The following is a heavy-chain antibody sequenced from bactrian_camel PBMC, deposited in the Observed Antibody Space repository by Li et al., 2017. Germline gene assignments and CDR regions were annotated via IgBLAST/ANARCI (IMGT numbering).Heavy chain of an antibody. V-gene: IGHV3S6*01. D-gene: IGHD3*01. CDR2: ITSLPSLFRAA. Sequence: VQLVESGGGSVQAGGSRRLSCTPSGSIYNDNCMGWIRQAPGKEVEWVAGITSLPSLFRAASYADSVKGRFTISQDSAKNTFYLQMNDLKPEDTAVYYCAADRAKMTARQGLSHLFRHGMDYWGDGTQVIVSS. J-gene: IGHJ7*01. CDR1: GSIYNDNC.